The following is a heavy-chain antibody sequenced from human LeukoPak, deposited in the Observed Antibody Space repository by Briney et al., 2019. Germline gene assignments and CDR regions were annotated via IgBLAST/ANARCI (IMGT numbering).Heavy chain of an antibody. V-gene: IGHV5-51*01. CDR3: ARRGSGWFFDY. J-gene: IGHJ4*02. CDR2: IYPGDSDT. D-gene: IGHD6-19*01. Sequence: GESVKISCKGCGYSFNAYYIAWVRQMPGKDLEWMGAIYPGDSDTTYSPSLQGQVTISADKSATTAYLQWSSLKASDTAMYYCARRGSGWFFDYWGQGTLVTVSS. CDR1: GYSFNAYY.